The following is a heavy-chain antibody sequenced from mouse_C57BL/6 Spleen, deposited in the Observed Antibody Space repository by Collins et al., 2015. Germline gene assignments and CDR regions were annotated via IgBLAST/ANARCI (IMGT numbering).Heavy chain of an antibody. CDR2: IYPGDGDT. D-gene: IGHD2-1*01. CDR3: ARSYGNYFAWFAY. J-gene: IGHJ3*01. CDR1: GYAFSSYW. V-gene: IGHV1-80*01. Sequence: QVQLQQSGAELVKPGASVKISCKASGYAFSSYWMNWVKQRPGKGLEWIGQIYPGDGDTNYNGKFKGKATLTADKSSSTAYMQLSSLTSEDSAVYFCARSYGNYFAWFAYWGQGTLVTVSA.